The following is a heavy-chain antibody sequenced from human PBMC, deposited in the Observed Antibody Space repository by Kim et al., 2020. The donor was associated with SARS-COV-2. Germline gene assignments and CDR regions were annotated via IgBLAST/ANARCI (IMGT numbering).Heavy chain of an antibody. J-gene: IGHJ4*02. D-gene: IGHD6-13*01. CDR2: ISGSGGST. V-gene: IGHV3-23*01. CDR3: AKAPGARQQLVQDY. Sequence: LSLTCAASGFTFSSYAISWVRQAPGKGLEWVSAISGSGGSTYYADSVKGRFTISRDNSKNTLYLQRNSLRAEDTAAYYCAKAPGARQQLVQDYWGQGTLVTVSS. CDR1: GFTFSSYA.